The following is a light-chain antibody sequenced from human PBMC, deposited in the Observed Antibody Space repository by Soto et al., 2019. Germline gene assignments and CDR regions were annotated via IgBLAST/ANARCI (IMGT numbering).Light chain of an antibody. J-gene: IGKJ2*01. CDR1: QSVSSN. Sequence: EIVMTQSPATLSVSPGERATLSCRASQSVSSNLAWYQQKPGQAPRLLIYGAPTRATGIPARFSGSGSGTEFPLTFSGLRSEDLAVYSCQHNNNWPPYTFVQGTKLEIK. CDR2: GAP. CDR3: QHNNNWPPYT. V-gene: IGKV3-15*01.